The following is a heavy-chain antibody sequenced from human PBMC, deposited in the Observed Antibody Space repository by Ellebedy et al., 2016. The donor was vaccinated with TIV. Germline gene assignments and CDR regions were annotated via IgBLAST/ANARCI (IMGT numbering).Heavy chain of an antibody. CDR2: FDPEHGRA. CDR1: GHTLMELS. V-gene: IGHV1-24*01. D-gene: IGHD5-18*01. CDR3: AAVRIQIWFPNWFDP. Sequence: ASVKVSCKVSGHTLMELSMHWVRQAPGKGLEWVGGFDPEHGRAIYAQKFQGRVTMTEDTSTDTVYMELSSPRSEDTAVYYCAAVRIQIWFPNWFDPWGQGTLVTVSS. J-gene: IGHJ5*02.